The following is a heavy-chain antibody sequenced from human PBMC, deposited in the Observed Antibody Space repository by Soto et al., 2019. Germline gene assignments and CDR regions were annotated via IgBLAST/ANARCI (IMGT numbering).Heavy chain of an antibody. CDR2: ISGNGGSR. D-gene: IGHD6-19*01. Sequence: GGSLRLSCAASGFTFSSYAMSWVRQAPGKGLEWVSGISGNGGSRYYADSVKGRFTISRDNSKNTLYLQMNSLRAEDTAVYYYAKDRAVAGPFNWFDPWGQGTLVTVSS. V-gene: IGHV3-23*01. CDR3: AKDRAVAGPFNWFDP. J-gene: IGHJ5*02. CDR1: GFTFSSYA.